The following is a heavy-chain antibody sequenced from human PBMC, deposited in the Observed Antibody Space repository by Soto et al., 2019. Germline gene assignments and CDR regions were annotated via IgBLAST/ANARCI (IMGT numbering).Heavy chain of an antibody. J-gene: IGHJ4*02. CDR2: IIPILGIA. CDR1: GGTFSSYT. V-gene: IGHV1-69*02. D-gene: IGHD2-2*01. Sequence: QVQLVQSGAEVKKPGSSVKVSCKASGGTFSSYTISWVRQAPGQGLEWMGRIIPILGIANYAQKFQGRVTITADKSTSTADMELSSLRSEDTAVYYCASTNGGYQLPLDYWGQGTLVTVSS. CDR3: ASTNGGYQLPLDY.